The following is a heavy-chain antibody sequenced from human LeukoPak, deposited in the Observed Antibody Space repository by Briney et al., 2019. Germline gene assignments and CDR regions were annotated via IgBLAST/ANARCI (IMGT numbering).Heavy chain of an antibody. D-gene: IGHD6-6*01. CDR1: GFTFDDYT. CDR3: AKEGLDEGSSSFLSLYGMDV. V-gene: IGHV3-9*01. Sequence: GRSLRLSCAASGFTFDDYTMHWVRQAPGKGLEWVSGISWNSGSIDYADSVKGRFTISRDNAKNSLYLQMNSLRAEDTALYYCAKEGLDEGSSSFLSLYGMDVWGQGTTVTVSS. CDR2: ISWNSGSI. J-gene: IGHJ6*02.